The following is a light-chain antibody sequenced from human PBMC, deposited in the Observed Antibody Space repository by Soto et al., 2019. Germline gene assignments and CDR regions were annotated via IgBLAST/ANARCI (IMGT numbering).Light chain of an antibody. CDR1: SSDVGGYNY. Sequence: QSALTQPRSVSGSPGQSVTISCTGTSSDVGGYNYVSWYQQHPGKAPKLMIYDVSKRPSGVPDRFSGSKSGNTASLTISGLQAEDESDYYCCSYEVSSTFYVFCTGTKFTVL. CDR2: DVS. V-gene: IGLV2-11*01. CDR3: CSYEVSSTFYV. J-gene: IGLJ1*01.